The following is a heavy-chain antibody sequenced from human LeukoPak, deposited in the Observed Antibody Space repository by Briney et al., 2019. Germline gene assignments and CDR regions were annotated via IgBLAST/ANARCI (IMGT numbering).Heavy chain of an antibody. CDR2: IDPSDSYT. V-gene: IGHV5-10-1*01. J-gene: IGHJ3*02. D-gene: IGHD2-21*02. CDR3: ARRALPPAYCGGDCFDAFDI. CDR1: GYRFTSYW. Sequence: GESLKISCKGSGYRFTSYWISWVRQMPGKGLEWMGRIDPSDSYTNYSPSFQGHVTISADKSISTAYLQWSSLKASDTAMYYCARRALPPAYCGGDCFDAFDIWGQETMVTVSS.